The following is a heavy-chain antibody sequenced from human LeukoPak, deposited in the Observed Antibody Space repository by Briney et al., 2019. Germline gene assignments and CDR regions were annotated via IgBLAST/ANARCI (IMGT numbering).Heavy chain of an antibody. CDR2: ITGNGGST. Sequence: GGSLRLSCAASGFTFSSYTMNWVRQAPGKGLEYVSTITGNGGSTYYADSVKGRFTISRDNSKNTLYLQMGSLRAEDMAVYYCARGYCSSTSCYRYFDLWGRGTLVTVSS. V-gene: IGHV3-64*02. CDR3: ARGYCSSTSCYRYFDL. CDR1: GFTFSSYT. D-gene: IGHD2-2*01. J-gene: IGHJ2*01.